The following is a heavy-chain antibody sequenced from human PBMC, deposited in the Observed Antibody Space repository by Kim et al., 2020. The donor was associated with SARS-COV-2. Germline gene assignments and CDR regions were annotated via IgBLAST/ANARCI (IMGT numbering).Heavy chain of an antibody. Sequence: ASVKVSCKASGYTFTGYYMHWVRQAPGQGLEWMGRINPNSVGTNYAQKFQGRVTMTRDTSISTAYMELSRLRSDDTVVYYCARQMSDYYDGGHDAFDIWGQGTMVTVSS. J-gene: IGHJ3*02. D-gene: IGHD3-22*01. CDR2: INPNSVGT. CDR3: ARQMSDYYDGGHDAFDI. V-gene: IGHV1-2*05. CDR1: GYTFTGYY.